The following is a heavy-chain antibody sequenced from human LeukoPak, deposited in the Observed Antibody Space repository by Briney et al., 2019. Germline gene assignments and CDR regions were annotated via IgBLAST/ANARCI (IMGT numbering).Heavy chain of an antibody. V-gene: IGHV1-8*01. CDR2: MNPNSGNT. CDR1: GYTFTSYD. J-gene: IGHJ6*02. D-gene: IGHD3-10*01. Sequence: ASVKVSCKASGYTFTSYDINWVRQATGQGLEWMGWMNPNSGNTGYAQKFQGRVTMTRNTSISTAYMELSSLRSEDTAVYYCARGKRVLLWFGECRGRFCSEYGMDVWGQGTTVTVSS. CDR3: ARGKRVLLWFGECRGRFCSEYGMDV.